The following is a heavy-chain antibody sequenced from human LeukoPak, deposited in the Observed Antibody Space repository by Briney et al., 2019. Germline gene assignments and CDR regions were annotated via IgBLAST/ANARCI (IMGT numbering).Heavy chain of an antibody. V-gene: IGHV3-64D*06. Sequence: GGSLRLSCSASGFTFSRYAMHWVRQAPGKGLEYVSAISSNGGSTYYADSVKGRFTISRDNSRNTLHLQMSSLRVEDTAVYYCVKDSSSGSYFDYWGQGTMVTVSS. J-gene: IGHJ4*03. CDR2: ISSNGGST. CDR3: VKDSSSGSYFDY. D-gene: IGHD3-10*01. CDR1: GFTFSRYA.